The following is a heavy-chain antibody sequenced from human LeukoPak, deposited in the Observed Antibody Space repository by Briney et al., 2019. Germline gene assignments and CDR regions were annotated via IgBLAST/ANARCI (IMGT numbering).Heavy chain of an antibody. CDR3: ARDGSYYDFWSGYFDY. CDR1: GFTFSSYA. D-gene: IGHD3-3*01. Sequence: PGGSLRLSCAASGFTFSSYAMHWVRQAPGKGLEWVAVISYDGSNKYYADSVKGRFTISRDNSKNTLYLQMNSLRAEDTAVYYCARDGSYYDFWSGYFDYWGQGTLVTVSS. CDR2: ISYDGSNK. J-gene: IGHJ4*02. V-gene: IGHV3-30*04.